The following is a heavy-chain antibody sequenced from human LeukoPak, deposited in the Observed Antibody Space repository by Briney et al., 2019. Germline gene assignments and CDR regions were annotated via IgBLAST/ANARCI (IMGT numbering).Heavy chain of an antibody. V-gene: IGHV3-33*06. D-gene: IGHD3-22*01. CDR2: IWYDESNK. J-gene: IGHJ4*02. CDR1: GFTFSRYG. Sequence: GGSLRLSCAASGFTFSRYGMHWVRQAPGKGLEWVAVIWYDESNKYYADSVKGRFTISRDNSKNTLYLQVNSLRAEDTAVYYCAKCYYHDSSGYCPFDYWGQGTLVTVSS. CDR3: AKCYYHDSSGYCPFDY.